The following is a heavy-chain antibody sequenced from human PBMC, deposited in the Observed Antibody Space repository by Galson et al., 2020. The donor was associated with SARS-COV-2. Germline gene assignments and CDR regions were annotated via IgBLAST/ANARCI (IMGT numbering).Heavy chain of an antibody. D-gene: IGHD6-19*01. Sequence: SETLSLTCTVSGGSISSYYWSWIRQPAGKGLEWIGRIYTSGSTNYNPSLKSRVTMSVDTSKNQFSLKLSSVTAADTAVYYCARENGRDSGWSRPNYYYGMDVWGQGTTVTVSS. J-gene: IGHJ6*02. CDR3: ARENGRDSGWSRPNYYYGMDV. V-gene: IGHV4-4*07. CDR2: IYTSGST. CDR1: GGSISSYY.